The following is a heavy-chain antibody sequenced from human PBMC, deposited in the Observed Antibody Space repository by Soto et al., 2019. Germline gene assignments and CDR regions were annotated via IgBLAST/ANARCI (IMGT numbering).Heavy chain of an antibody. V-gene: IGHV3-66*01. CDR3: AALSNSARYIDF. D-gene: IGHD1-26*01. CDR1: GFTVSDNY. Sequence: EVQLAESGGGLVQPGGSLRLSCAASGFTVSDNYMSWVRQAPGKGLEWVSVIYGGGTTDYADSAKGRFTISRDSSMNTLHLQMNSLRVEDSAVYYRAALSNSARYIDFWGQGSLVTVSS. CDR2: IYGGGTT. J-gene: IGHJ4*02.